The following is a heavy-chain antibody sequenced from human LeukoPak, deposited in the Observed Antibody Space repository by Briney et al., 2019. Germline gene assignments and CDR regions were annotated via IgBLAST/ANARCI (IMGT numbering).Heavy chain of an antibody. CDR1: GGSISSSSYY. J-gene: IGHJ4*02. D-gene: IGHD6-19*01. CDR3: ARGGLSGWYYFDY. V-gene: IGHV4-39*07. Sequence: SETLSLTCTVSGGSISSSSYYWGWIRQPPGKGLEWIGSIYYSGSTNYNPSLKSRVTISVDTSKNQFSLKLSSVTAADTAVYYCARGGLSGWYYFDYWGQGTLVTVSS. CDR2: IYYSGST.